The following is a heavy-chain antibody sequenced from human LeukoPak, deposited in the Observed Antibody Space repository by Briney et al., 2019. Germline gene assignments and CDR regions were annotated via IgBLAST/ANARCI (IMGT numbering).Heavy chain of an antibody. CDR2: ISYDGSNK. V-gene: IGHV3-30-3*01. Sequence: GGSLRLSCAASGFTFSSYAMHWVRQAPGKGLEWVAVISYDGSNKYYADSVKGRFTISRDNSKNTPHLQMNSLRAEDTAVYYCASTPPRVEKWELPLTDWGQGTLVTVSS. D-gene: IGHD1-26*01. CDR3: ASTPPRVEKWELPLTD. J-gene: IGHJ4*02. CDR1: GFTFSSYA.